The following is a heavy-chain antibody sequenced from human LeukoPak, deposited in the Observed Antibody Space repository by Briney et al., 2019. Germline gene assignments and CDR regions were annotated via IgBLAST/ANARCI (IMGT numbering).Heavy chain of an antibody. CDR2: ISSSGSTI. Sequence: GGSLRLSCAASGFTFSDYYMSWIRQAPGKGLEWVSYISSSGSTIYYADSVKGRFTISRDNAKNSLYLQMNSLRAEDTAVYYCARDGAGDSSGYYFYYYYYMDVWGKGTTVTVSS. CDR3: ARDGAGDSSGYYFYYYYYMDV. D-gene: IGHD3-22*01. CDR1: GFTFSDYY. J-gene: IGHJ6*03. V-gene: IGHV3-11*04.